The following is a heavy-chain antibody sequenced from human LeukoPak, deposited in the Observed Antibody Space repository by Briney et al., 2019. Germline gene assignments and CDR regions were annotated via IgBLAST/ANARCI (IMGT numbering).Heavy chain of an antibody. CDR2: ISYDGSNK. V-gene: IGHV3-30*18. Sequence: PGGSLRLFCAASGFTFSSYGKHWVRQAPGKGLEWVAVISYDGSNKYYADSVKGRFTISRDNSKNTLYLQLKSLRAGDTSVYYCAKDRDIVVVPGGMRQGLDYWGQGTLVTVSS. CDR1: GFTFSSYG. D-gene: IGHD2-2*01. CDR3: AKDRDIVVVPGGMRQGLDY. J-gene: IGHJ4*02.